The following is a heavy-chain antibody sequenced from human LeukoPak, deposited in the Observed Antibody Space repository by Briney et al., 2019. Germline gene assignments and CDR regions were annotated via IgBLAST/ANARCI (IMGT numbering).Heavy chain of an antibody. Sequence: PSETLSLTCTVSGGSISSYYWSWIRQPPGKGLEWIGYIYYSGSTNYNPSLKSRVTISVDTSKNQFSLKLSSVTAADTAVYYCAREAPYNWNYGDYWGQGTLVTVSS. CDR1: GGSISSYY. CDR2: IYYSGST. D-gene: IGHD1-20*01. V-gene: IGHV4-59*01. CDR3: AREAPYNWNYGDY. J-gene: IGHJ4*02.